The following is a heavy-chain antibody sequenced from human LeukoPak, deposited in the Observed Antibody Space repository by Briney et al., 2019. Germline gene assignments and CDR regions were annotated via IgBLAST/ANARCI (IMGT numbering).Heavy chain of an antibody. J-gene: IGHJ4*02. Sequence: PGGSLRLSCAASGFTFNYYAMSWVRQAPGKGLEWVANIKQDGSEKYYVDSVKGRFTISRDNAKNSLYLQMNSLRAEDTAVYYCARDPTTSSWYQGYFDYWGQGTLVTVSS. CDR1: GFTFNYYA. D-gene: IGHD6-13*01. V-gene: IGHV3-7*01. CDR3: ARDPTTSSWYQGYFDY. CDR2: IKQDGSEK.